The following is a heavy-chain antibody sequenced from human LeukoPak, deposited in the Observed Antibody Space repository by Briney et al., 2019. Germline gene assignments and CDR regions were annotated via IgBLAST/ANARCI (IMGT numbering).Heavy chain of an antibody. V-gene: IGHV3-30*18. D-gene: IGHD3-22*01. CDR3: AKGPSRYYYDSSGYYLGELDY. CDR2: ISYDGSNK. CDR1: GFTFSSYG. J-gene: IGHJ4*02. Sequence: GGSLRLSCAASGFTFSSYGMHWVRQAPGKGLEWVAVISYDGSNKYYADSVKGRFTISRDNSTNTLYLQMNSLRAEDTAVYYCAKGPSRYYYDSSGYYLGELDYWGQGTLVTVSS.